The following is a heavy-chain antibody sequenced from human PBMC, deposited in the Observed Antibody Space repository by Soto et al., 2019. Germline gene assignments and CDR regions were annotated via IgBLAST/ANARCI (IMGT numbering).Heavy chain of an antibody. V-gene: IGHV3-23*01. J-gene: IGHJ5*01. CDR1: GFNFNNQA. Sequence: GGSLRLSCTASGFNFNNQAMSWIRQALGKGLEWVSTISGSGATSLYADSVKGRFTIFKDSSQAYLDLKSLRVEDSATYYCAKTETMVVVTVQPRWFDSWGRGTLVTVSS. D-gene: IGHD2-21*02. CDR2: ISGSGATS. CDR3: AKTETMVVVTVQPRWFDS.